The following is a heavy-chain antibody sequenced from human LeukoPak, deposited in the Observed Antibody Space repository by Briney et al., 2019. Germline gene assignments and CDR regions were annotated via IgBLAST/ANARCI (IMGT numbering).Heavy chain of an antibody. Sequence: GASVKVSCKASGYSFTRYGITWVRQAPGQGLEWMGWISAYNDNTNYAQKLQGRVTLTTDTSTSTAYMELRSLRSDDTAVYYCARDLGTYYYDSSGLIWGQGTLVTVSS. J-gene: IGHJ4*02. CDR3: ARDLGTYYYDSSGLI. D-gene: IGHD3-22*01. CDR2: ISAYNDNT. V-gene: IGHV1-18*01. CDR1: GYSFTRYG.